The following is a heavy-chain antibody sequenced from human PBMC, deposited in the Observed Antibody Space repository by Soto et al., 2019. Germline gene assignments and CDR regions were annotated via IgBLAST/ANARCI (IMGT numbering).Heavy chain of an antibody. V-gene: IGHV4-59*11. CDR2: IYYRGST. CDR3: ARDGREASGMDV. J-gene: IGHJ6*02. Sequence: SETLSLTCTVSGGSISSHYWSWVRQAPGKGLEWIGHIYYRGSTSYNPSLRSRSTISVDTSINQFSLKLNSVTTADTAVYYCARDGREASGMDVWGRGTKVTVSS. D-gene: IGHD1-26*01. CDR1: GGSISSHY.